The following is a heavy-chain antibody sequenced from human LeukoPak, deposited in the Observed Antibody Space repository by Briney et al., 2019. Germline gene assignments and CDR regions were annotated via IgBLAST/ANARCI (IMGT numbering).Heavy chain of an antibody. CDR1: GGSISSYY. Sequence: SETLSLTCTVPGGSISSYYWSWIRQPPGKGLEWIGYIYYSGSTNYNPSLKSRVTISVDTSKNQFSPKLSSVTAVDTAVYYCARAVYYGSTLDYWGQGTLVTVSS. D-gene: IGHD3-10*01. V-gene: IGHV4-59*01. J-gene: IGHJ4*02. CDR3: ARAVYYGSTLDY. CDR2: IYYSGST.